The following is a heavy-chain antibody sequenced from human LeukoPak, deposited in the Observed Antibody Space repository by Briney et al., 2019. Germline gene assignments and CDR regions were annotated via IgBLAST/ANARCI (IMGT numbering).Heavy chain of an antibody. CDR3: VKDPRDTYGTNWFVS. CDR2: ISGTGGAT. CDR1: GFSFGNYA. V-gene: IGHV3-23*01. J-gene: IGHJ5*01. D-gene: IGHD2-21*01. Sequence: GGSLRLSWVASGFSFGNYAMSWVRQAPGKGLQWVSQISGTGGATWYAGFARDRFTISRDNSKKTLYLQMSGLRVEDTAMYYCVKDPRDTYGTNWFVSWGQGALLIVSS.